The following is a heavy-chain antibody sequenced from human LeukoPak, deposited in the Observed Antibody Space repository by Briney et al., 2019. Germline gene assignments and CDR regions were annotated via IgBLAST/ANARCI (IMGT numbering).Heavy chain of an antibody. CDR3: AKGCSSTSCSDY. D-gene: IGHD2-2*01. CDR1: GFTFSSYG. J-gene: IGHJ4*02. V-gene: IGHV3-30*02. CDR2: IRYDGSNK. Sequence: GGSLRLSCAASGFTFSSYGMHWVRQAPGKGLKWVAFIRYDGSNKYYADSVKGRFTISRDNSKNTLYLQMNSLRAEDTAVYYCAKGCSSTSCSDYWGQGTLVTVSS.